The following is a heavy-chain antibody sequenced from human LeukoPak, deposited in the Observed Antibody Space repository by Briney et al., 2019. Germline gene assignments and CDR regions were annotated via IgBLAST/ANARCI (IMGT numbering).Heavy chain of an antibody. CDR1: GFTFSSYS. J-gene: IGHJ4*02. Sequence: GGSLRLSCAASGFTFSSYSMNWVRQAPGKGLEWVSSISSSSSYIYYADSVKGRFTISRDNAKNSLYPQMNSLRAEDTAVYYCARGVNRLGYCTNGVCPIIYWGQGTLVTVSS. V-gene: IGHV3-21*01. D-gene: IGHD2-8*01. CDR2: ISSSSSYI. CDR3: ARGVNRLGYCTNGVCPIIY.